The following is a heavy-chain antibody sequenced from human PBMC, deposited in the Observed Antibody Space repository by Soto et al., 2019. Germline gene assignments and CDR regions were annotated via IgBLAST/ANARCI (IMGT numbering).Heavy chain of an antibody. CDR1: GFTFSNYG. D-gene: IGHD2-15*01. V-gene: IGHV3-30*03. J-gene: IGHJ4*02. CDR3: ARGYCSGGSCYVYDY. CDR2: ISYDGSNK. Sequence: QVQLVESGGGVVQPGRSLRLSCAASGFTFSNYGMHWVRQAPGKGLEWVAIISYDGSNKYYADSVKGRFTISRDNSKNTLYLQMNSLRAEDTAVYYCARGYCSGGSCYVYDYWGQGTLVTVSS.